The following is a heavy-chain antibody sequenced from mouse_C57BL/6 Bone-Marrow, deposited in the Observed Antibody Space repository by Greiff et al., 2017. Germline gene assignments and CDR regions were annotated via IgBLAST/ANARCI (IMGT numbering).Heavy chain of an antibody. D-gene: IGHD2-1*01. CDR2: INPYNGGT. CDR1: GYTFTDYY. J-gene: IGHJ4*01. CDR3: ALYYGKGYYAMDY. V-gene: IGHV1-19*01. Sequence: DVKLQESGPVLVKPGASVKMSCKASGYTFTDYYMNWVKQSHGKSLEWIGVINPYNGGTSYNQKFKGKATLTVDKSSSTAYMELNSLTSEDSAVYYCALYYGKGYYAMDYWGQGTSVTVSS.